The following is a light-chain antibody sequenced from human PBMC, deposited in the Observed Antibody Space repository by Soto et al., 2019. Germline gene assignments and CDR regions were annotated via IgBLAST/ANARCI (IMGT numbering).Light chain of an antibody. J-gene: IGLJ2*01. CDR1: RSNIGAGYD. CDR3: QSYDSTLSGVV. V-gene: IGLV1-40*01. CDR2: GNT. Sequence: QSVLTQPPSMSGAPGQRVTISCTGRRSNIGAGYDVHWYQQIPGTAPKLLIYGNTNRPSGVPDRFSGSKSGTSASLAITGLQAEDEADYYCQSYDSTLSGVVFGGGTKVTVL.